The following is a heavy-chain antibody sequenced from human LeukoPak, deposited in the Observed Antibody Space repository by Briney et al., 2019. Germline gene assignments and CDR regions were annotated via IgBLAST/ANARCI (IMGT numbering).Heavy chain of an antibody. Sequence: SSETLSLTCTVSGYSISSGFYWDWTRQPPGKGLQWIGSIYHNGVTYYNPSLKSRATISVDTSKNQFSLTLTSVTTADTAVYHCARGGAFDYWGQGTLVTVSS. CDR1: GYSISSGFY. D-gene: IGHD1-26*01. CDR2: IYHNGVT. J-gene: IGHJ4*02. CDR3: ARGGAFDY. V-gene: IGHV4-38-2*02.